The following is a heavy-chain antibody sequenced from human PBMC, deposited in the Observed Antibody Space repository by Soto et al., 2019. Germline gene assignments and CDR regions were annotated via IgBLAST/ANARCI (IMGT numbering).Heavy chain of an antibody. J-gene: IGHJ6*02. D-gene: IGHD3-22*01. CDR2: ISWDGGST. CDR3: AKDMKPFKDSSGYYYYYYGMDV. CDR1: GFTFDDYT. V-gene: IGHV3-43*01. Sequence: GGSLRLSCAASGFTFDDYTMHWVRQAPGKGLEWVSLISWDGGSTYYADSVKGRFTISRDNSKNSLYLQMNSLRTEDTALYYCAKDMKPFKDSSGYYYYYYGMDVWGQGTTVTVSS.